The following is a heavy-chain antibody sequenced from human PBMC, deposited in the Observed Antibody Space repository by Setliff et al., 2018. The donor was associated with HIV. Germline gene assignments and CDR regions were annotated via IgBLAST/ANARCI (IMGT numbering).Heavy chain of an antibody. Sequence: ASVKVSCKASGYTFTSYGISWVRQAPGQGLEWMGWITPFNGNTNYAQKLQGRVTMTTDTSTSTAYMELRSLRSDDTAMYYCAREKYGDKFDYWGQGTLVTVAS. V-gene: IGHV1-18*01. J-gene: IGHJ4*02. CDR1: GYTFTSYG. D-gene: IGHD2-8*01. CDR3: AREKYGDKFDY. CDR2: ITPFNGNT.